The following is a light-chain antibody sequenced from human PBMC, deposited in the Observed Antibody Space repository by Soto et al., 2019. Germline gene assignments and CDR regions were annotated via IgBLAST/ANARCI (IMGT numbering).Light chain of an antibody. V-gene: IGKV3-11*01. CDR1: QRVSSY. Sequence: EIVLTQSPATLSLSPGERATLSCRASQRVSSYLAWYQQKPGQAPRLLIYDASNRATGIPARFSGSASGTDFTLTISSLEPEDFAVYYCQQRSNWPITFGQGTRLEIK. CDR3: QQRSNWPIT. J-gene: IGKJ5*01. CDR2: DAS.